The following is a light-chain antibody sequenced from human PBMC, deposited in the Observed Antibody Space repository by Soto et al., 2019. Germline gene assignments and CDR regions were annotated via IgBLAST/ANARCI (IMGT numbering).Light chain of an antibody. Sequence: EIVXTQSPXTLSLSPGERATLSCRASQSVSSSYLAWYQQKPGQAPRLLIYGASSRATGIPDRFSGSGSGTDFTLTISRLEPEDFAVYYCQQYGSSPGYTFGQGTKLEIK. CDR3: QQYGSSPGYT. CDR1: QSVSSSY. V-gene: IGKV3-20*01. J-gene: IGKJ2*01. CDR2: GAS.